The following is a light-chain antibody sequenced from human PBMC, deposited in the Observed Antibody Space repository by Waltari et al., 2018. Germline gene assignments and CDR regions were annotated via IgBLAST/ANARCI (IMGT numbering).Light chain of an antibody. CDR3: LQYESEPFT. J-gene: IGKJ3*01. CDR2: VAS. V-gene: IGKV1-17*01. CDR1: QDISNF. Sequence: DIQMTPSPSSLSASVGDRVTITCRASQDISNFLSWYQQKPGKPPKRLISVASSLESGVPSRFRGSGSGTEFTLTITSLQPEDFAPYFCLQYESEPFTFGPGTKLDIK.